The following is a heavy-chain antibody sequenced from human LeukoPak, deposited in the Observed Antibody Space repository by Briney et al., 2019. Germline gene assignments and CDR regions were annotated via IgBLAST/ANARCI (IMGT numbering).Heavy chain of an antibody. V-gene: IGHV3-23*01. Sequence: PGGSLRLSCAASGFTFSSYAMSWVRQAPGKGLEWVSVISGSGSSTYYADSVKGRFTISRDNSKNTLYLQMNGLRAEDTAIYYCAKDVSSSSWGQGTMVTVSS. CDR3: AKDVSSSS. CDR2: ISGSGSST. D-gene: IGHD6-6*01. CDR1: GFTFSSYA. J-gene: IGHJ3*01.